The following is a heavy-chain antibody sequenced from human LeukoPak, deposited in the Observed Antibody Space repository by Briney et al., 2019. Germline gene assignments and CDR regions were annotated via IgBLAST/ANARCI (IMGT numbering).Heavy chain of an antibody. Sequence: PGGSLRLSCAASGFTFSSYAMHWVRQAPGKGLEWVAVISYDGSNKYYADSVKGRFTISRDNSKNTLYLQMNSLRAEDTAVYYCARVVERHLDYWGQGTLATVSS. V-gene: IGHV3-30-3*01. CDR2: ISYDGSNK. J-gene: IGHJ4*02. D-gene: IGHD1-1*01. CDR1: GFTFSSYA. CDR3: ARVVERHLDY.